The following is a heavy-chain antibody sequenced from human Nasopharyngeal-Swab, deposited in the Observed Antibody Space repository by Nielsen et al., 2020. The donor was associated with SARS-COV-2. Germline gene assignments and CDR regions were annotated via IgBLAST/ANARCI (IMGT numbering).Heavy chain of an antibody. CDR1: GYTFTDYG. V-gene: IGHV1-18*01. J-gene: IGHJ3*02. Sequence: ASVKVSCKASGYTFTDYGISWVRQAPGQGLEWMGWLRAYNGNTNYAQRVQGRVTMTTDTSTSTAYMELRSLRSDDTAVYYCARERRGGYHDAFDIWGQGTMVTVSS. CDR3: ARERRGGYHDAFDI. D-gene: IGHD2-15*01. CDR2: LRAYNGNT.